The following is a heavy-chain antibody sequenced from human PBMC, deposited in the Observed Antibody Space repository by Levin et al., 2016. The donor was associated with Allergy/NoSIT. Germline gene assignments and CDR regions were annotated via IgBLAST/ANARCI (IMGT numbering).Heavy chain of an antibody. J-gene: IGHJ4*02. D-gene: IGHD6-13*01. Sequence: VRQAPGKGLEWVAVISYDGSNKYYADSVKGRFTISRDNSKNTLYLQMNSLRAEDTAVYYCARVGYSSWYFGYFDYWGQGTLVTVSS. CDR3: ARVGYSSWYFGYFDY. CDR2: ISYDGSNK. V-gene: IGHV3-30*04.